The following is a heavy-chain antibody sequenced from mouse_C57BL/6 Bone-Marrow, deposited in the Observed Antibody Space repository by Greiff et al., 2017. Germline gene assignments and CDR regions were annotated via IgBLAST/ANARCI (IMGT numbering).Heavy chain of an antibody. CDR3: ASLGGYYFDY. CDR1: GYTFTSYW. Sequence: VQLQQPGAELVKPGASVKLSCKASGYTFTSYWMHWVKQRPGQGLEWIGMIHPNSGSTNYNEKFKSKATLTVEKSSSTAYMQLSSLTSEDSAVYYCASLGGYYFDYWGQGTTLTVSS. V-gene: IGHV1-64*01. D-gene: IGHD1-1*02. J-gene: IGHJ2*01. CDR2: IHPNSGST.